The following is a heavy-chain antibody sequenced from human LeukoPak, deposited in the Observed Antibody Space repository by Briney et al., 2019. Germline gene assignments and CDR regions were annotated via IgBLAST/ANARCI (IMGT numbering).Heavy chain of an antibody. CDR2: IGTAGDT. CDR1: GFTFSSYD. D-gene: IGHD6-13*01. Sequence: GGSLRLSCAASGFTFSSYDMHWVRQATGKGLEWVSAIGTAGDTYYPGSVKGRFTISRENAKNSLYLQMNSLRAGDTAVYYCARDWEGSSWPTFDYWGQGTLVTVSS. V-gene: IGHV3-13*01. CDR3: ARDWEGSSWPTFDY. J-gene: IGHJ4*02.